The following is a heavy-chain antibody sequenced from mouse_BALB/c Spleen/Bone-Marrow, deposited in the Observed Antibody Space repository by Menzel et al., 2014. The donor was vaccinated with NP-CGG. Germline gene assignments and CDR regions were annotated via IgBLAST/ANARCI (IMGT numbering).Heavy chain of an antibody. V-gene: IGHV4-1*02. J-gene: IGHJ1*01. CDR1: GLDFSRYW. CDR3: GLLGYYGYHDV. D-gene: IGHD2-3*01. CDR2: INPDSSTI. Sequence: EVKLMESGGGLVQPGGSLKLSCVASGLDFSRYWMSWVRQAPGKGLEWIGEINPDSSTINYTPSLKDKFIISRDNAKNXLYLQMSKVRSEDTALYYCGLLGYYGYHDVWGAGTTVTISS.